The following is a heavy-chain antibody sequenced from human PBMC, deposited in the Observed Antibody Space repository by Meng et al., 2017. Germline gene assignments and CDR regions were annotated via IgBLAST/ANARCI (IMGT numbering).Heavy chain of an antibody. Sequence: QVQLQEWGGGLLEPSETPSRTCAVYGGSFSGYYWSWIRQPPGKGLEWIGEINHSGSTNYNPSLKSRVTISVDPSKNQFSLKLSSVTAADTAVYYCARFYCSGGSCRDYWGQGTLVTVSS. J-gene: IGHJ4*02. CDR2: INHSGST. CDR3: ARFYCSGGSCRDY. D-gene: IGHD2-15*01. CDR1: GGSFSGYY. V-gene: IGHV4-34*01.